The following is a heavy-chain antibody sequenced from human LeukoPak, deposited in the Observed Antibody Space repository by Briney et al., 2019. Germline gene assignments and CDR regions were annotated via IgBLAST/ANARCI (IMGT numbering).Heavy chain of an antibody. V-gene: IGHV4-59*01. D-gene: IGHD2-8*01. CDR3: ARWHGVELSGYGMDV. CDR1: GGSISSYY. CDR2: IYYSGST. Sequence: SETLSLTCTVSGGSISSYYWSWLRQPPGKGLEWIGYIYYSGSTNYNPSLKSRVTISVDTSKNQFSLELSSVTAADTAVYYCARWHGVELSGYGMDVWGQGTTVTVSS. J-gene: IGHJ6*02.